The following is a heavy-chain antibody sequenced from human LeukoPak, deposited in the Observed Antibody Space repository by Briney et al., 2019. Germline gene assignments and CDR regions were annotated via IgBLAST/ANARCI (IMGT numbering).Heavy chain of an antibody. J-gene: IGHJ2*01. D-gene: IGHD3-9*01. CDR3: ARLPMYDILTGYSFYWYFDL. CDR1: GFTFSSYS. CDR2: ISSSSSTI. Sequence: GGSLRLSCAASGFTFSSYSMNWVRQAPGKGLEWVSYISSSSSTIYYADSVKGRFTIFRDNAKNSLYLQMNSLRAEDTAVYYCARLPMYDILTGYSFYWYFDLWGRGTLVTVSS. V-gene: IGHV3-48*01.